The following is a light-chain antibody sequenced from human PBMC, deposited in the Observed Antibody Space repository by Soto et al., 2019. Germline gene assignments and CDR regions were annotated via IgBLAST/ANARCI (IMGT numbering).Light chain of an antibody. CDR2: AAS. V-gene: IGKV1-27*01. CDR1: QGIANY. J-gene: IGKJ1*01. Sequence: IQITQAPSSLSAYVGDRVTITCRASQGIANYLAWYQQKPGKPPKLLIYAASTLQPGVPSRFSGSGSGTDFTLNINSLQPEDIATYYCQRYNNGRTFGQGTKVDI. CDR3: QRYNNGRT.